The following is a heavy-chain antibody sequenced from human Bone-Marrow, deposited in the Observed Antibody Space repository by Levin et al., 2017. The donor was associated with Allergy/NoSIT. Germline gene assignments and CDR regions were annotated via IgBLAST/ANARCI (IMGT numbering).Heavy chain of an antibody. D-gene: IGHD3-10*01. Sequence: PSETLSLTCAVSGDSLSNDNYYWTWVRQPPGKGLEWIGYISHSGTPNYNPSLWSRATISTNASNNQFSLRLASVTAADTAVYYCARDFDLSRTWFVSTEHFYALDVWGQGTTVTVSS. CDR1: GDSLSNDNYY. V-gene: IGHV4-61*01. CDR2: ISHSGTP. CDR3: ARDFDLSRTWFVSTEHFYALDV. J-gene: IGHJ6*02.